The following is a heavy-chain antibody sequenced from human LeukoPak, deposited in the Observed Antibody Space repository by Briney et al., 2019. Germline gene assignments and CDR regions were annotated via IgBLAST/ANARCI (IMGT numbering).Heavy chain of an antibody. CDR1: GGSVSSGRYY. CDR2: FSYGGST. D-gene: IGHD6-13*01. Sequence: SETLSLTCTVSGGSVSSGRYYWSWIRQPPGKGLEWIGYFSYGGSTNYNPSLKSRVTTSVDPSKNQFSLKLTSVTAADTAVYYCARGGGSSDYSYYGMDVWGQGTTVTVSS. V-gene: IGHV4-61*01. J-gene: IGHJ6*02. CDR3: ARGGGSSDYSYYGMDV.